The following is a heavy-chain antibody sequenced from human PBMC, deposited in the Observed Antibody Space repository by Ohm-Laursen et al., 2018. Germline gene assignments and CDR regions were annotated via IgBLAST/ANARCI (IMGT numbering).Heavy chain of an antibody. V-gene: IGHV1-8*01. Sequence: ASVKVSCKASGYTFSTYDIVWVRQAAGQGPEWMGWMNPNSGNTGYSGDTGYQHKFRGRITMTRDTSISTAYMELSGLTSEDTATYYCARAVRTQLVSDYWGQGTLVTVSS. D-gene: IGHD6-13*01. CDR2: MNPNSGNTGYSGDT. CDR1: GYTFSTYD. CDR3: ARAVRTQLVSDY. J-gene: IGHJ4*02.